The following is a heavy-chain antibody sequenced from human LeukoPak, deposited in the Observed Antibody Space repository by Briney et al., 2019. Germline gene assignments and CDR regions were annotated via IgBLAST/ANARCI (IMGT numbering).Heavy chain of an antibody. CDR2: IYYSGST. Sequence: SETLSLTCAVSGGSISSYCWSWIRQPPGKGLEWIGYIYYSGSTNYNPSLKSRVTISVDTSKNQFSLKLRSVTAADTAVYYCARAPSYYYYGMDVWGQGTTVTVSS. V-gene: IGHV4-59*01. CDR1: GGSISSYC. J-gene: IGHJ6*02. CDR3: ARAPSYYYYGMDV.